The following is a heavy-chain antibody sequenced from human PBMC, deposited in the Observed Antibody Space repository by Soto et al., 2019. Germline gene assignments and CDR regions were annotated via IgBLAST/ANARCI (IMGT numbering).Heavy chain of an antibody. CDR1: GGTFSSYA. CDR2: IIPIFGTA. J-gene: IGHJ4*02. V-gene: IGHV1-69*01. D-gene: IGHD6-13*01. Sequence: QVQLVQSVAEVNKPGSSVKVSCKASGGTFSSYAISWVRQAPGQGLEWMGGIIPIFGTANYAQKFQGRVTITADESTITAYMELSSLRSEYTAVYYCARVQAPYSSSWYGRYFDYWGQGTLVTVSS. CDR3: ARVQAPYSSSWYGRYFDY.